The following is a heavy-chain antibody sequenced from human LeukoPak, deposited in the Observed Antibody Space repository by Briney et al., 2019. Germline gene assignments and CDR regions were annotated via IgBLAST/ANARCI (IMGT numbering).Heavy chain of an antibody. Sequence: SVEVSCKASGGTFSSYAISWVRQAPGQGLEWMGGIIPIFGTATYAQKFQGRVTITADESTSTAYMELSSLRYEDTAMYYCARGRSGDYDYVWGSYRYLPFDYWGQGTLVTVSS. J-gene: IGHJ4*02. CDR2: IIPIFGTA. CDR1: GGTFSSYA. CDR3: ARGRSGDYDYVWGSYRYLPFDY. V-gene: IGHV1-69*13. D-gene: IGHD3-16*02.